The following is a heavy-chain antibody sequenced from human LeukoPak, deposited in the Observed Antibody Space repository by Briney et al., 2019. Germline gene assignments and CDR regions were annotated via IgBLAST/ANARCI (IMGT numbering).Heavy chain of an antibody. D-gene: IGHD4-17*01. J-gene: IGHJ4*02. Sequence: GGSLRLSCAASGFTFDDYGMSWVRHAPGKGLEWVSGINWIGGSTGYADSMKGRFTISRDNAKNSLYLQMNSLRAEDTALYYCARDGGEGYDYGDYGEGYFDYWGQGTLVTVSS. CDR2: INWIGGST. CDR1: GFTFDDYG. CDR3: ARDGGEGYDYGDYGEGYFDY. V-gene: IGHV3-20*04.